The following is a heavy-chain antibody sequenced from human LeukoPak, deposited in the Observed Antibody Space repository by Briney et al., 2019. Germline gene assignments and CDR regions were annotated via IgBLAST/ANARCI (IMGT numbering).Heavy chain of an antibody. CDR2: IYYSGST. D-gene: IGHD2-8*02. CDR1: GGSISSGGYY. J-gene: IGHJ6*04. Sequence: SETLSLTYTVSGGSISSGGYYWSWIRQHPGKGLEWIGYIYYSGSTYYNPSLKSRVTISVDTSKNQFSLKLSSVTAADTAVYYCARSLYRYLGLGVWGKGTTVTVSS. V-gene: IGHV4-31*03. CDR3: ARSLYRYLGLGV.